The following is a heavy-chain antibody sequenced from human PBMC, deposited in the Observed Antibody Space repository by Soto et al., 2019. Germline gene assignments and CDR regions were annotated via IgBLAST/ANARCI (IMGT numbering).Heavy chain of an antibody. V-gene: IGHV1-2*02. J-gene: IGHJ4*02. D-gene: IGHD6-13*01. CDR2: INPNSGGT. CDR1: GYTFTGYY. CDR3: ASQDSSSWYAYYFDY. Sequence: QVQLVQSGAEVKKPGASVKVSCKASGYTFTGYYMHWVRQAPGQGLEWMGWINPNSGGTNYAQKFQGMVTMTRDTSISTAYMELSRLRSDDTAVYYCASQDSSSWYAYYFDYWGQGTLVTVSS.